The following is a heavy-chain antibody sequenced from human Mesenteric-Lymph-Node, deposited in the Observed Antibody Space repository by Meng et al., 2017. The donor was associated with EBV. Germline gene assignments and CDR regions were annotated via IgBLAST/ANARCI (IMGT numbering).Heavy chain of an antibody. V-gene: IGHV3-30*18. J-gene: IGHJ4*02. CDR3: AKDLKGGDYGPSIDY. Sequence: VQLVESGGGVVQPGRSLRLSCAASGFTFSSYGMDWVRQAPGKGLEWVAVISYDGSNKYYADSVKGRFTISRDNSKNTLYLQMNSLRAEDTAVYYCAKDLKGGDYGPSIDYWGQGTLVTVSS. D-gene: IGHD4-17*01. CDR1: GFTFSSYG. CDR2: ISYDGSNK.